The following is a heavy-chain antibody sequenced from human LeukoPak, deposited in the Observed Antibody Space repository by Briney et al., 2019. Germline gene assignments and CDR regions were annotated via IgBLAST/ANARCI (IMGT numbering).Heavy chain of an antibody. CDR3: ASGIYDSSGYYLDY. Sequence: SETLSLTCTVSGGSISSGDYYWSWIRQPPGKGLGWIGYIYYSGSTYYNPSLKSRVTISVDTSKNQFSLKLSSVTAADTAVYFCASGIYDSSGYYLDYWGQGTLVTVSS. J-gene: IGHJ4*02. CDR2: IYYSGST. CDR1: GGSISSGDYY. V-gene: IGHV4-30-4*08. D-gene: IGHD3-22*01.